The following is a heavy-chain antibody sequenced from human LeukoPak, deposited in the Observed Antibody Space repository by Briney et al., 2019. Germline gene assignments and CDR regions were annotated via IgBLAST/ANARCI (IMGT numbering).Heavy chain of an antibody. CDR3: TTTSDYGDHKR. J-gene: IGHJ4*02. V-gene: IGHV3-53*01. Sequence: PGGSLRLSCAASGLTVSRNHMSWVRQAPGKGLESVSVIYSGGSTYYADSVRGRFTISRDNAKNTLYLQMNSLKTEDTAVYYCTTTSDYGDHKRWGQGTLVTVSS. CDR1: GLTVSRNH. D-gene: IGHD4-17*01. CDR2: IYSGGST.